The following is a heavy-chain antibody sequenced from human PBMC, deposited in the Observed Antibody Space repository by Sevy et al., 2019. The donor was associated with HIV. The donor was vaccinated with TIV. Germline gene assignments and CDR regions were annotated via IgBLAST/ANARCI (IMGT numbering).Heavy chain of an antibody. CDR1: GYTFTNYY. V-gene: IGHV1-46*03. D-gene: IGHD1-26*01. CDR3: GRTSPGGGFDY. Sequence: ASVKVSCKASGYTFTNYYMHWVRQAPGQGLEWMGIINPSDVSTVYAQKFQGRVTMTRDTSTSTVYMELSSLRSDDTGVYYCGRTSPGGGFDYWGQGALVTVSS. CDR2: INPSDVST. J-gene: IGHJ4*02.